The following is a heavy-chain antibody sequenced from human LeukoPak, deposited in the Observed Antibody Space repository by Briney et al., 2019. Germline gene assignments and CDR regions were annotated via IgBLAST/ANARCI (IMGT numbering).Heavy chain of an antibody. CDR3: ARVRGAAKLDY. J-gene: IGHJ4*02. CDR1: GFTFSSYS. CDR2: ISSSSSTI. Sequence: PGGSLRLSCAASGFTFSSYSMNWVRQAPGKGLEWVSYISSSSSTIYYADSVKGRFTISRDNAKNSLYLQMNSLRAEDTAVYYCARVRGAAKLDYWGQGTLVTVSS. D-gene: IGHD3-10*01. V-gene: IGHV3-48*04.